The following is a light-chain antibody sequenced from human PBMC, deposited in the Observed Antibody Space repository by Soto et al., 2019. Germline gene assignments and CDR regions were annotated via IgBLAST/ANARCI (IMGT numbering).Light chain of an antibody. J-gene: IGKJ3*01. Sequence: AIRMTQSPSSLSASTGDRVTITCRASQGISSYLAWYQQKPGKAPKLLIYAASTLQSGVPSRFSGSGSGTDFTLPISCLQSEDFATYYCQQYYSYPGFTFGPGTKVDIK. V-gene: IGKV1-8*01. CDR3: QQYYSYPGFT. CDR2: AAS. CDR1: QGISSY.